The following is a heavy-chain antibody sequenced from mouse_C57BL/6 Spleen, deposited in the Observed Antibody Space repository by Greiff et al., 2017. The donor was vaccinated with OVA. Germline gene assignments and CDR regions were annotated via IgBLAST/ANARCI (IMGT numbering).Heavy chain of an antibody. D-gene: IGHD1-1*02. CDR3: ARGAVGY. CDR2: ISSGGDYT. Sequence: EVQLVESGAGLVKPGGSLKLSCAASGFTFSSYAMSWVRQTPEQRLEWVAYISSGGDYTYYADTVKGRFTISRDNASNTLYVQMSSLKSEDSAVYYCARGAVGYWGQGTLVTVSA. CDR1: GFTFSSYA. J-gene: IGHJ3*01. V-gene: IGHV5S21*01.